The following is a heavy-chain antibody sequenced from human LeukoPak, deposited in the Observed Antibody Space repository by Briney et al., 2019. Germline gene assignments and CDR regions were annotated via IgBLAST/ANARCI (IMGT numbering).Heavy chain of an antibody. D-gene: IGHD3-10*01. J-gene: IGHJ4*02. CDR2: INPSGGST. V-gene: IGHV1-46*01. Sequence: ASVKVSCKASGYTFTSYYMHWVRQAPGQGLEWMGIINPSGGSTNYAQKLQGRVTMTTDTSTSTAYMELRSLRSDDTAVYYCARDRYYYGSGSGDYWGQGTLVTVSS. CDR1: GYTFTSYY. CDR3: ARDRYYYGSGSGDY.